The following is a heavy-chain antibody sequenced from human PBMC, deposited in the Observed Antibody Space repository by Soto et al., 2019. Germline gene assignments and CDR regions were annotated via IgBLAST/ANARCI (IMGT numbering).Heavy chain of an antibody. D-gene: IGHD3-3*02. CDR1: GFTFSTYG. CDR3: AKAPHVWWPPTRTSNFDA. J-gene: IGHJ4*02. CDR2: VSLDGSSE. Sequence: QVHLVESGGGVVQPGRSLRLSCKGSGFTFSTYGLHWVRQAPGKGLEWVVGVSLDGSSEAYADSVKGRFTISRDNSNNTWYLKMNSLRPGDTAVYYCAKAPHVWWPPTRTSNFDAWGQGTVVTVSS. V-gene: IGHV3-30*18.